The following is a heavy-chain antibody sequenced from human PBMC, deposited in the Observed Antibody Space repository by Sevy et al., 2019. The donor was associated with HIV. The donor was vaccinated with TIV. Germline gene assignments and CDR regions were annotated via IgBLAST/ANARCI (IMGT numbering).Heavy chain of an antibody. Sequence: SETLSLTCTVSGCSISSGDYYWSWIRQPPGKGLEWIGYIYDSGSTYYNPSLKSRVTISVDTSKNQSSLKLSSVTAADTAVYYCARETTAYYDFWSGYWSAFDYWGQGTLVTVSS. CDR3: ARETTAYYDFWSGYWSAFDY. V-gene: IGHV4-30-4*01. D-gene: IGHD3-3*01. CDR1: GCSISSGDYY. CDR2: IYDSGST. J-gene: IGHJ4*02.